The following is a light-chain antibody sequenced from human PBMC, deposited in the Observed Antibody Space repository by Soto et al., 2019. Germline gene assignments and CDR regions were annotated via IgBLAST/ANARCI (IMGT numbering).Light chain of an antibody. CDR3: CSYAGTYTVI. J-gene: IGLJ2*01. CDR2: QDT. CDR1: SSDVGGYDL. Sequence: QSALTQPASVSGSPGQSITIYCTGTSSDVGGYDLVSWYQQHPGKAPKLIIYQDTQRPSGVSDRFSASKSGNTASLTISGLQTEDEADYYCCSYAGTYTVILGGGTKVTVL. V-gene: IGLV2-23*01.